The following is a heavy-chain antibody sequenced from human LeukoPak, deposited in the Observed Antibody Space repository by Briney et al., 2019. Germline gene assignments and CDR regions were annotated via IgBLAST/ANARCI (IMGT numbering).Heavy chain of an antibody. CDR2: ISGSGGST. Sequence: GGSLRLSRAASGFTFSSYAMRWVRQAPGKGLEWVSAISGSGGSTYYADSVKGRFTISRDHSKNTLYLQMNSLRAEDTAIYYCAKEGTPLGYYDSSGYSDYWGQGTLVTVSS. J-gene: IGHJ4*02. V-gene: IGHV3-23*01. CDR3: AKEGTPLGYYDSSGYSDY. D-gene: IGHD3-22*01. CDR1: GFTFSSYA.